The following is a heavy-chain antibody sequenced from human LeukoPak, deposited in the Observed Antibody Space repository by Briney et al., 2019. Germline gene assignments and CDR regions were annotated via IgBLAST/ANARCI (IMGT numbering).Heavy chain of an antibody. D-gene: IGHD3-22*01. V-gene: IGHV1-58*01. CDR2: IVVGSGNT. Sequence: SVKVSCKASGFTFTSSAVQWVRQARGQRLEWIGWIVVGSGNTNYAQKFQERVTITRDMSTSTAYMELSSLRSEDTAVYYCAADHLLYASSGSKENWGQGTLVTVSS. J-gene: IGHJ4*02. CDR3: AADHLLYASSGSKEN. CDR1: GFTFTSSA.